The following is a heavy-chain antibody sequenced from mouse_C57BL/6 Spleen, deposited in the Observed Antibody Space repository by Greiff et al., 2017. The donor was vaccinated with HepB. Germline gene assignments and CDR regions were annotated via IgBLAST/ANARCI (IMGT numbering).Heavy chain of an antibody. Sequence: EVQLQQSGAELVRPGASVKLSCTASGFNIKDDYMHWVKQRPEQGLEWIGWIDPENGDTEYASKFQGKATITADTSSNTAYLHLSSLTSEDTAVYYCTTGRPHFDYWGQGTTLTVSS. J-gene: IGHJ2*01. CDR3: TTGRPHFDY. V-gene: IGHV14-4*01. CDR1: GFNIKDDY. CDR2: IDPENGDT.